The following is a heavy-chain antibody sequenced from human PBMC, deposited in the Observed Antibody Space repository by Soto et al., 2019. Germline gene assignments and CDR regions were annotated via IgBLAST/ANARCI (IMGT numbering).Heavy chain of an antibody. CDR1: EFTFSSYG. V-gene: IGHV3-30*18. J-gene: IGHJ3*02. CDR3: AKDRAFWSGTHDAFDI. D-gene: IGHD3-3*01. CDR2: ISYDGTNK. Sequence: PGESLKISCAASEFTFSSYGMHWVRQAPGKGLEWLSVISYDGTNKYYTDSVKGRFTISRDNSKNTLYLQMNSLRGEDTAVYYCAKDRAFWSGTHDAFDIWGRGTMVTVSS.